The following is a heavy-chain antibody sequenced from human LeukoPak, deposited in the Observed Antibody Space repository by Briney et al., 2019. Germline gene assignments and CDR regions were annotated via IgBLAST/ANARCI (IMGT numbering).Heavy chain of an antibody. CDR2: FYTSGST. Sequence: PSETLSLTCTVAGGSISIYYWSWIRQPAGKGLEWIGRFYTSGSTNYNPSLKSRVTMSVDTSKNQFSLKLSSVTAADTAVYYCARDSLGGDYWYFDLWGRGTLVTVSS. D-gene: IGHD4-17*01. CDR1: GGSISIYY. V-gene: IGHV4-4*07. J-gene: IGHJ2*01. CDR3: ARDSLGGDYWYFDL.